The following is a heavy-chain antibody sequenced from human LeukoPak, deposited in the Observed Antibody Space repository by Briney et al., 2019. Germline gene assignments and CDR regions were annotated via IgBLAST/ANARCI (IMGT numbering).Heavy chain of an antibody. V-gene: IGHV3-23*01. D-gene: IGHD2-8*01. J-gene: IGHJ3*02. CDR1: GFTFSRYE. Sequence: PGGSLRLSCEASGFTFSRYEMSWVRQAPGKGLEWVSGLNENGMKTDYADSVKGRFIISRDNSRNTLYLQMSSLKVEDTAVYYCAKLPTVYGVADSFDMWGQGTTVTVSS. CDR3: AKLPTVYGVADSFDM. CDR2: LNENGMKT.